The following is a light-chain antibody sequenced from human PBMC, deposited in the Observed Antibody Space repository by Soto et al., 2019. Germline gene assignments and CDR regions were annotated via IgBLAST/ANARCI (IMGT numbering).Light chain of an antibody. CDR3: QSYDRNNVNVV. Sequence: NFMLTQPHSVSESPGKTVTISCTGSSGSIGSAYVQWFQQRPGSAPTTVIFEDNQRPSGVSDRFSGSVDSSSNSASLTISGLKTEDEADYYCQSYDRNNVNVVFGGGTKLYVL. CDR2: EDN. V-gene: IGLV6-57*02. CDR1: SGSIGSAY. J-gene: IGLJ2*01.